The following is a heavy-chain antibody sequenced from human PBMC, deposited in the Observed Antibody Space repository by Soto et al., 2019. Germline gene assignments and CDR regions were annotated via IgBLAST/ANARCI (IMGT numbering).Heavy chain of an antibody. CDR1: GGSFSGYY. Sequence: QVQLQQWGAGLLKPSETLSLTCAVYGGSFSGYYWSWVRQSPRKGLEWIGEINHSGSTNYNPSLTRRRTISVDTSKSQCSLKLSSVTAADRALYYGVACDYGDYPRYWGQGTLVTVSS. D-gene: IGHD4-17*01. CDR3: VACDYGDYPRY. J-gene: IGHJ4*02. V-gene: IGHV4-34*01. CDR2: INHSGST.